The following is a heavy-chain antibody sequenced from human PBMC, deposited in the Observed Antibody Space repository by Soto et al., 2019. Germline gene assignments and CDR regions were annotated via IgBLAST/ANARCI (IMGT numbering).Heavy chain of an antibody. Sequence: GESLKISCNGSGYSFTSYWISWVRQMPGKGLEWMGRIDPSDSYTNYSPSFQGHVTISADKSISTAYLQWSSLKASDTAMYYCAREDSSSWYSFRRDNRFDPWGHVTLFTV. CDR3: AREDSSSWYSFRRDNRFDP. CDR2: IDPSDSYT. D-gene: IGHD6-13*01. V-gene: IGHV5-10-1*01. CDR1: GYSFTSYW. J-gene: IGHJ5*02.